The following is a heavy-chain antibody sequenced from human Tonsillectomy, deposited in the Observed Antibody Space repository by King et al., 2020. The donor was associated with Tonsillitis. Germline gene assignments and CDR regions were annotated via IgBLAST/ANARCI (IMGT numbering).Heavy chain of an antibody. J-gene: IGHJ5*02. CDR1: GYTFTGYY. D-gene: IGHD6-13*01. V-gene: IGHV1-2*02. Sequence: VQLVESGAEVKKPGASVKVSCKASGYTFTGYYMHWVRQAPGQGLEWMGWINPNSGGTNYAQKFQGRVTMTRDTSISTAYMELSRLRSDDTAVYYCARESSSWYNWFDPWGQGTLVTVSS. CDR2: INPNSGGT. CDR3: ARESSSWYNWFDP.